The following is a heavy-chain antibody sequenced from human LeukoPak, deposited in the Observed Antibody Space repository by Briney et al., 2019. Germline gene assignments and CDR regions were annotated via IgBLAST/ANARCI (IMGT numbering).Heavy chain of an antibody. V-gene: IGHV3-30*18. CDR1: GFPFTRYG. Sequence: PGGSLRLSCAASGFPFTRYGMHWVRQAPGKGLEWVALTSYDGSTKYYADSVKGRFFISKDNSRNTVYLQMNSLKVEDTAMYYCAKPSGEYFEYWGQGTLVTVSS. J-gene: IGHJ4*02. CDR3: AKPSGEYFEY. CDR2: TSYDGSTK.